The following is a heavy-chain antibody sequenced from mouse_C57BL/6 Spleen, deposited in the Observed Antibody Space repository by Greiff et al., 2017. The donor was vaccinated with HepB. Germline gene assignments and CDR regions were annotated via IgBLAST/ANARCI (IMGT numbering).Heavy chain of an antibody. CDR2: INYDGSST. Sequence: DVKLVESEGGLVQPGSSMKLSCTASGFTFSDYYMAWVRQVPEKGLEWVANINYDGSSTYYLDSLKSRFIISRDNAKNILYLQMSSLKSEDTATYYCAREDYGNLFDYWGQGTTLTVSS. CDR3: AREDYGNLFDY. V-gene: IGHV5-16*01. CDR1: GFTFSDYY. D-gene: IGHD2-1*01. J-gene: IGHJ2*01.